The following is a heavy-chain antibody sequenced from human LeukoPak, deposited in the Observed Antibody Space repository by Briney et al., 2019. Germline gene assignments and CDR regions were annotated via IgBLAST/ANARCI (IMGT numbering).Heavy chain of an antibody. CDR2: ISYDGSNK. Sequence: PGRSLRLSCAASGFTFSSYGMHWVRQAPGKGLEWVAVISYDGSNKYYADSVKGRFTISRDNSKNTLYLQMNSLRAENTAVYYCARGYSSSWYPFHWGQGTLVTVSS. V-gene: IGHV3-30*03. J-gene: IGHJ4*02. D-gene: IGHD6-13*01. CDR1: GFTFSSYG. CDR3: ARGYSSSWYPFH.